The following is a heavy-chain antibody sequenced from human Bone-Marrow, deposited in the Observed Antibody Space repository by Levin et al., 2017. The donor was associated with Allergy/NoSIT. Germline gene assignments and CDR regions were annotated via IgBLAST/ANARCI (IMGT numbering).Heavy chain of an antibody. CDR1: GFTFSSYA. J-gene: IGHJ4*02. CDR3: AKDMRIARPPLYFDY. D-gene: IGHD2-21*01. Sequence: GESLKISCAASGFTFSSYAMSWVRQAPGKGLEWVSAISGSGGSTYYADSVKGRFTISRDNSKNTLYLQMNSLRAEDTAVYYCAKDMRIARPPLYFDYWGQGTLVTVSS. CDR2: ISGSGGST. V-gene: IGHV3-23*01.